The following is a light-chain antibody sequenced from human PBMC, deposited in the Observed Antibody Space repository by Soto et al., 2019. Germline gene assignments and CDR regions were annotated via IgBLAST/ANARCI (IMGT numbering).Light chain of an antibody. V-gene: IGLV3-9*01. J-gene: IGLJ2*01. CDR1: SIGSKS. CDR2: RDT. Sequence: SYELTQPLSESVALGQTARITCGGNSIGSKSVHWYQQKPGQAPILVIYRDTNRPSGIPERFSGSNSGNTATLTISRAQAGDEGDYYCQVWDSSNVVVGGGTKLTVL. CDR3: QVWDSSNVV.